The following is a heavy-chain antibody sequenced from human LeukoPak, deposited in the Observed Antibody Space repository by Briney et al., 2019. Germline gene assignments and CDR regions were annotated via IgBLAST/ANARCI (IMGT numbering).Heavy chain of an antibody. D-gene: IGHD5-18*01. V-gene: IGHV4-39*01. CDR3: ARHRGYSDGNLRFFDY. Sequence: SETLSLTCTVSGGSISSSSYFWGWIRRSPGKGLEWIGSIYYNGNTYYNPSLKSRLTMSIDTSKNQFSLKLSSVTAADTAVYYCARHRGYSDGNLRFFDYWGQGTLVTVSS. CDR1: GGSISSSSYF. CDR2: IYYNGNT. J-gene: IGHJ4*02.